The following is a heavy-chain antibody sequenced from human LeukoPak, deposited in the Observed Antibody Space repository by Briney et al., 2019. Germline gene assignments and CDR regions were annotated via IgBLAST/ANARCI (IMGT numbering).Heavy chain of an antibody. CDR2: IYTSGST. CDR1: GGSISSGSYY. V-gene: IGHV4-61*02. CDR3: ARGVRFLEWHYFDY. D-gene: IGHD3-3*01. Sequence: SETLSLTCTVSGGSISSGSYYWSWIRQPAGMGLEWIGRIYTSGSTNYNPSLKSRVTISVDTSKNQFSLKLSSVTAADTAVYYCARGVRFLEWHYFDYWGQGTLVTVSS. J-gene: IGHJ4*02.